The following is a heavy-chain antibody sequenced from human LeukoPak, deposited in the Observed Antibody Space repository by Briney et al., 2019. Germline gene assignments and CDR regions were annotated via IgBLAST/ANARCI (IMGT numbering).Heavy chain of an antibody. CDR2: ISGSGGST. V-gene: IGHV3-23*01. CDR3: AKDLYSSGWPEYFQH. CDR1: GFTFSSYA. D-gene: IGHD6-19*01. J-gene: IGHJ1*01. Sequence: PGGSLRLSCAAYGFTFSSYAMSWVRQAPGKGLEWVSAISGSGGSTNHADSVKGRFTISRDNSKNTLYLQMNSLRAEDTAVYYCAKDLYSSGWPEYFQHWGQGTLVTVSS.